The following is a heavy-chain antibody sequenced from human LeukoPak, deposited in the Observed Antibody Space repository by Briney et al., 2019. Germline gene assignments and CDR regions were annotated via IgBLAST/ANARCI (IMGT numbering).Heavy chain of an antibody. Sequence: GGSLRLSCAASGFTFRSYGMHWVRQAPGKGLEWVAVISYDGSNKYYADSVKGRFTISGDNSKDTLYLQMNSLRAEDTAVYYCAKDPGYSYHFDYWGQGTLVTVSS. CDR3: AKDPGYSYHFDY. CDR2: ISYDGSNK. J-gene: IGHJ4*02. CDR1: GFTFRSYG. D-gene: IGHD5-18*01. V-gene: IGHV3-30*18.